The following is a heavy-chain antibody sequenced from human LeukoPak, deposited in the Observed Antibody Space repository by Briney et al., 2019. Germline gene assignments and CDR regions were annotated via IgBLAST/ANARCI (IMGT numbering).Heavy chain of an antibody. CDR2: ITSSGDST. CDR1: GFTFSNYG. Sequence: PGGSLRLSCAASGFTFSNYGMAWVRQAPGKGLEWVSAITSSGDSTYYADSVKGRFTISRDNSKNTLYLQMNSPRVEDTALYYCAKGFDHWGQGTRVNVSS. V-gene: IGHV3-23*01. CDR3: AKGFDH. J-gene: IGHJ4*02.